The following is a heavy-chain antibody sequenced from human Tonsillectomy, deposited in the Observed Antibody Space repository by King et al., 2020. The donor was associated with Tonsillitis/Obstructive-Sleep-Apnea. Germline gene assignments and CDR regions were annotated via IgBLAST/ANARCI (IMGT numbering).Heavy chain of an antibody. CDR2: IYYSGST. CDR3: ARRNDDFWGGYQGDWFDP. CDR1: GGSISSSSYY. Sequence: LPLQESGPGLVKPSETLSLTCTVSGGSISSSSYYWGWIRQPPGKGLEWIGSIYYSGSTYYNPSLKSRVTISVDTSKNQFSLKLSSVTAADTAVYYCARRNDDFWGGYQGDWFDPWGKGTLVTVSS. V-gene: IGHV4-39*01. J-gene: IGHJ5*02. D-gene: IGHD3-3*01.